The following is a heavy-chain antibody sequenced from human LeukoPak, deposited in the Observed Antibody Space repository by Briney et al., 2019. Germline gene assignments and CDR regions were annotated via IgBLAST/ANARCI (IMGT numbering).Heavy chain of an antibody. CDR1: GFTFSSYA. D-gene: IGHD3-10*01. Sequence: GGSLRLSCAASGFTFSSYAMSWVRQAPGKGLEWVSAISGSGGSTYYADSVKGRFTISRVNSKNTVYLQMNSLRAEDTAVYYCVRDLSGSRGYAMLFVYWGQGTLVTVSS. J-gene: IGHJ4*02. V-gene: IGHV3-23*01. CDR3: VRDLSGSRGYAMLFVY. CDR2: ISGSGGST.